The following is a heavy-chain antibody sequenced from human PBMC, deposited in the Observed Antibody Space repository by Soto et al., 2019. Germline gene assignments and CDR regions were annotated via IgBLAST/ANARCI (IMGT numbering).Heavy chain of an antibody. J-gene: IGHJ4*02. Sequence: EVQLLESGGGLVQPGGSLRLSCAASGFTFSSYAMSWVRQAPGKGLEWVSAISGSGGSTYYADSVKGRFTISRDNSKNTLSLQMNSLRAEDSALYYCAKDGMVAAAGFYYFDYWGQGTLVTVSS. D-gene: IGHD6-13*01. CDR2: ISGSGGST. V-gene: IGHV3-23*01. CDR3: AKDGMVAAAGFYYFDY. CDR1: GFTFSSYA.